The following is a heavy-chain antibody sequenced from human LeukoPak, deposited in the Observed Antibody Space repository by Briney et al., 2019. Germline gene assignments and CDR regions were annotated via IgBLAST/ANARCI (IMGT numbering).Heavy chain of an antibody. CDR3: ARGSYYDILTGYYGAYYFDY. Sequence: SETLSLTCAVSGGSISSGDYSWSWIRQPPGKGLEWIGYIYHSGSTYYNPSLKSRVTISVDRSKNQFSLKLSSVTAADTAVYYCARGSYYDILTGYYGAYYFDYWGQGTLVTVSS. V-gene: IGHV4-30-2*01. J-gene: IGHJ4*02. CDR2: IYHSGST. D-gene: IGHD3-9*01. CDR1: GGSISSGDYS.